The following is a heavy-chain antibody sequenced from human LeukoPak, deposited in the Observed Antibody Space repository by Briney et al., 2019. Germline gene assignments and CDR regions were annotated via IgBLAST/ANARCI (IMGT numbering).Heavy chain of an antibody. D-gene: IGHD6-19*01. J-gene: IGHJ5*02. Sequence: KTSETLSLTCTVSGGSISSSSYYSGWIRQPPGKGLEWIGSIYYSGSTYYNPSLKSRVTISVDTSKNQFSLKLSSVTAADTAVYYCARLAVAGPWGQGTLVTVSS. V-gene: IGHV4-39*01. CDR2: IYYSGST. CDR1: GGSISSSSYY. CDR3: ARLAVAGP.